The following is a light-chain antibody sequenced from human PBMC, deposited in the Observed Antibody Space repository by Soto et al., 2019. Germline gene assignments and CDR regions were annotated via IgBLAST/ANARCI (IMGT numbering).Light chain of an antibody. CDR1: QRMGTNS. V-gene: IGKV3-20*01. CDR2: AAS. CDR3: QQYSSTPRA. J-gene: IGKJ1*01. Sequence: SLGTVSVLEVESATLSCSASQRMGTNSVAWFQQKPGQAPTLLIYAASRRATGIPDRFSGSGSGTEFTLTISSLEPEDFGVYFCQQYSSTPRAFGQGTKV.